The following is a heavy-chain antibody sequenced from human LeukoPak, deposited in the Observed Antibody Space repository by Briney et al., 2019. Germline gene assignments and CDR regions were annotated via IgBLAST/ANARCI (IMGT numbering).Heavy chain of an antibody. J-gene: IGHJ4*02. Sequence: PGGSLRLSCTASGFTFSSHEMNWVRQAPGKGLEWLSYISSSGSNIYYADSVQGRFTISRDNAKNSLYLQMSSLRAEDTAVYYCARNDYNFDYWGQGTLVTVSS. CDR1: GFTFSSHE. V-gene: IGHV3-48*03. D-gene: IGHD3-16*01. CDR3: ARNDYNFDY. CDR2: ISSSGSNI.